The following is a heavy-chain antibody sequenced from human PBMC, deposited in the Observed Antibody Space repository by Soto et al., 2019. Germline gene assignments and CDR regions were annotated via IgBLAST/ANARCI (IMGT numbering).Heavy chain of an antibody. CDR3: ARDAAVPGQSDRFAY. CDR1: GDSVTSNVW. D-gene: IGHD6-19*01. V-gene: IGHV4-4*02. J-gene: IGHJ4*02. Sequence: SETLSLTCAVSGDSVTSNVWWSWVRQPPGKGLEWIGEAYHNGLTDYNPSLKSRVTMSVDTSKNEFSLKLTSLTAADTAIYYCARDAAVPGQSDRFAYPGQRTLVTVSS. CDR2: AYHNGLT.